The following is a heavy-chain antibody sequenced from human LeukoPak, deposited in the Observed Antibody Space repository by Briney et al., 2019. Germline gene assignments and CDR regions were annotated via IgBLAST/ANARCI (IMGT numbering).Heavy chain of an antibody. CDR3: ARHGEKGIYGSYVGGY. J-gene: IGHJ4*02. CDR2: IYPGDSET. Sequence: GESLWISCKASGYVFATYWIGWLRQVPGKGLEWMGVIYPGDSETIYSPSFQGQVTISADKSISTTYLQWRSLQASDTAIYYCARHGEKGIYGSYVGGYWGQGTLVTVSS. D-gene: IGHD3-16*01. V-gene: IGHV5-51*01. CDR1: GYVFATYW.